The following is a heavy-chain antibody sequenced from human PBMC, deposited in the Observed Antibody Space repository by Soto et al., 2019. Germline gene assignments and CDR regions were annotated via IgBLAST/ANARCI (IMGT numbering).Heavy chain of an antibody. CDR3: ARLQRYVEGLPGGLDC. J-gene: IGHJ4*02. CDR1: GGTFSSHA. Sequence: GASVKVSCKASGGTFSSHAISWVRQAPGQGLEWMGGIIPIFGTANYAQKFQGRVTITADESTSTAYMELSSLRSEDTAVYYCARLQRYVEGLPGGLDCWGQGTLVTVSS. V-gene: IGHV1-69*13. D-gene: IGHD3-3*01. CDR2: IIPIFGTA.